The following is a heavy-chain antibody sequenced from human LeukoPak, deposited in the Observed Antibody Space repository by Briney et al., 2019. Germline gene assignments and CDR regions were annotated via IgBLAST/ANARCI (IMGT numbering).Heavy chain of an antibody. CDR2: IYHSGSA. CDR1: GYSISSGYF. CDR3: ARGAAAGSWSYNYYYMDV. V-gene: IGHV4-38-2*02. J-gene: IGHJ6*03. Sequence: PSETLSLTCTVSGYSISSGYFWGWIRQPPGKGLEWTGSIYHSGSAYYNPSLKSRVTISVDTSKNQFSLKLSSVTAADTAVYYCARGAAAGSWSYNYYYMDVWGKGTTVTVSS. D-gene: IGHD6-13*01.